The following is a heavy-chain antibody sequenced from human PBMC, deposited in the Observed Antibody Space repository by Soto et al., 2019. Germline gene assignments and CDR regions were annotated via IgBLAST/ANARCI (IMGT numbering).Heavy chain of an antibody. CDR3: ARSLYSGSYTNWFDP. J-gene: IGHJ5*02. V-gene: IGHV4-59*01. Sequence: SETLSLTCTVSGGSISSYYWSWIRQPPGKGLEYIGYIYYSGSTNYNPSLKSRVTISVDTSKKQFSLKLSSVTAADTAVYYCARSLYSGSYTNWFDPWGQGTPVTVSS. D-gene: IGHD1-26*01. CDR1: GGSISSYY. CDR2: IYYSGST.